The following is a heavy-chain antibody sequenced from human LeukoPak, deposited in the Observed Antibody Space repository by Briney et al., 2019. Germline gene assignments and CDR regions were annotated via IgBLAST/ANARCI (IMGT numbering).Heavy chain of an antibody. CDR3: ARAHGEITFGGVISSDY. Sequence: ASVKVSCKASGYTFTSYGISWVRQAPGQGLEWMGWISAYNGNTNYAQKLQGRVTMTTDTSTSTAYMELRSLGSDDTAVYYCARAHGEITFGGVISSDYWGQGTLVTVSS. CDR1: GYTFTSYG. V-gene: IGHV1-18*01. CDR2: ISAYNGNT. D-gene: IGHD3-16*01. J-gene: IGHJ4*02.